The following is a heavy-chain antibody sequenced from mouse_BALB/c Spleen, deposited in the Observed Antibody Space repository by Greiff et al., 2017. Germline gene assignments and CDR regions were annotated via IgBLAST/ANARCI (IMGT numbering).Heavy chain of an antibody. CDR1: GYTFTDYA. V-gene: IGHV1S137*01. J-gene: IGHJ3*01. D-gene: IGHD1-1*01. CDR3: ARDYGSSYASWLAY. CDR2: ISTYYGDA. Sequence: QEQLKESGAELVRPGVSVKISCKGSGYTFTDYAMHWVKQSHAKSLEWIGVISTYYGDASYNQKFKGKATMTVDKSSSTAYMELARLTSEDSAIYYCARDYGSSYASWLAYWGQGTLVTVSA.